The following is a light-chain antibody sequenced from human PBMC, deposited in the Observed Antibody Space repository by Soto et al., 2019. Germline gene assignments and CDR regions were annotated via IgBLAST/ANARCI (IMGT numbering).Light chain of an antibody. Sequence: EIVLTQSPGTLSVSPGERATLSCRSSQTISSQYLAWYQQKHGQAPRLLIYGASSRATGIPDRFSGSGSGTDFTLTISRLEPEDFAVYYCHQYGSSPPFTFGPGTKVDLK. CDR1: QTISSQY. V-gene: IGKV3-20*01. J-gene: IGKJ3*01. CDR2: GAS. CDR3: HQYGSSPPFT.